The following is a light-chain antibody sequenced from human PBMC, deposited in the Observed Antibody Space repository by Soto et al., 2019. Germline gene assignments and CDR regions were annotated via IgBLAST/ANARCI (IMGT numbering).Light chain of an antibody. CDR2: DVS. CDR3: SSYTSSTTYV. Sequence: HSVLTQPASVSASPGQSIAISCTGTSSDVGGYNYVSWYQQHPGKAPKLMIYDVSNRPSGVSNRFSGSKSGNTASLTISGLQAEDEADYYCSSYTSSTTYVFGTGTKVTVL. CDR1: SSDVGGYNY. V-gene: IGLV2-14*01. J-gene: IGLJ1*01.